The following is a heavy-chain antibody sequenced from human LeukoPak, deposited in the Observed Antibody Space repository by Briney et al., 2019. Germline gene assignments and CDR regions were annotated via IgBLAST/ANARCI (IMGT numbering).Heavy chain of an antibody. J-gene: IGHJ4*02. CDR3: ARVGLDWLFDY. Sequence: GSVKVSCKASGYTFTGYYMHWVRQAPGQGVEWMGIINPSGGSTNYAQKFQGRVTMTRDTSTSTVYMELSSLRSEDTAVYYCARVGLDWLFDYWGQGTLVTVSS. D-gene: IGHD3-9*01. CDR1: GYTFTGYY. CDR2: INPSGGST. V-gene: IGHV1-46*01.